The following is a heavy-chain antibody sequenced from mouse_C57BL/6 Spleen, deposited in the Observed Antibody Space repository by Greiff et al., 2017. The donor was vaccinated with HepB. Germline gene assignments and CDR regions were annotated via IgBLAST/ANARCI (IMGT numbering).Heavy chain of an antibody. CDR1: GFTFTDYY. D-gene: IGHD2-10*01. V-gene: IGHV7-3*01. Sequence: EVHLVESGGGLVQPGGSLSLSCAASGFTFTDYYMSWVRQPPGKALEWLGFIRNKANGYTTEYSASVKGRFTISRDNSQSILYLQMNALRAEDSATYYCSRSSYYGNYRGYAMDYRGQGTSVTVSS. CDR3: SRSSYYGNYRGYAMDY. CDR2: IRNKANGYTT. J-gene: IGHJ4*01.